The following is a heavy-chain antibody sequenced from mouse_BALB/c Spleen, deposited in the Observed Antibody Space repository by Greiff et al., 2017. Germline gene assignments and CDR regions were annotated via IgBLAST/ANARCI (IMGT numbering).Heavy chain of an antibody. Sequence: ESGPGLVKPSQSLSLTCTVTGYSITSDYAWNWIRQFPGNKLEWMGYISYSGSTSYNPSLKSRISITRDTSKNQFFLQLNSVTTEDTATYYCARGYYGSSFAYWGQGTLVTVSA. CDR2: ISYSGST. D-gene: IGHD1-1*01. J-gene: IGHJ3*01. CDR1: GYSITSDYA. V-gene: IGHV3-2*02. CDR3: ARGYYGSSFAY.